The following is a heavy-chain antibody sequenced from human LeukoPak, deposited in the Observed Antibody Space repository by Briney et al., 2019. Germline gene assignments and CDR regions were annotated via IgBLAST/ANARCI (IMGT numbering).Heavy chain of an antibody. Sequence: SETLSLTCTVSGGSLSSRYWSWLRQAPGKGLEWIAYMSDSVWTKDNPSLKSRVTLSADTSKNQYSLRLTSVTAADTAVYYCATIKRGDIFGYFDFWGQGILVTVSS. V-gene: IGHV4-59*11. D-gene: IGHD5-18*01. CDR3: ATIKRGDIFGYFDF. CDR2: MSDSVWT. J-gene: IGHJ4*02. CDR1: GGSLSSRY.